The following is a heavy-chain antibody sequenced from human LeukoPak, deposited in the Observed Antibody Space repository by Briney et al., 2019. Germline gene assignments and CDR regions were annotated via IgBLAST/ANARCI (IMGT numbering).Heavy chain of an antibody. V-gene: IGHV1-8*01. D-gene: IGHD3-9*01. CDR1: GYTFTSYV. Sequence: ASVKVSCKASGYTFTSYVINWVRQATGQGLEGMCWMNPNSGNTGYAQKFHGRVTMTTNSSRRTAYMELSSLRSVDTPEDYCARCGYDILTRYFNNDPVDYSGQGTLVTVSS. J-gene: IGHJ4*02. CDR2: MNPNSGNT. CDR3: ARCGYDILTRYFNNDPVDY.